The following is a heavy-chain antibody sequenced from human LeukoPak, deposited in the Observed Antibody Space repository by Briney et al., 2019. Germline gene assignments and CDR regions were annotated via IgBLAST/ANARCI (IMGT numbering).Heavy chain of an antibody. CDR3: ARAGRYFDWLFGLDY. D-gene: IGHD3-9*01. CDR1: GFTFSSYG. J-gene: IGHJ4*02. Sequence: GGSLRLSCTASGFTFSSYGMHWVRQVPGKGLVWVSRINSDGSSTSYADSVKGRFTISRDNAKNTLYLQMNSLRAEDTAVYYCARAGRYFDWLFGLDYWGQGTLVTVSS. V-gene: IGHV3-74*01. CDR2: INSDGSST.